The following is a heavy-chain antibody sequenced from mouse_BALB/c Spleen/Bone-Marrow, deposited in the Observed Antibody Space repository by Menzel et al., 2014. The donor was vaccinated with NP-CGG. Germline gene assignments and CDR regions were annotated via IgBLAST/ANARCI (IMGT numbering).Heavy chain of an antibody. CDR3: ARSPYGHFDY. CDR1: GYTFTNYW. J-gene: IGHJ2*01. V-gene: IGHV1-7*01. Sequence: QVQLKQSGAELAKPGASVKMSCKASGYTFTNYWMHWVKQRPGQGLEWIGYINPSTGYTEYNQKFKDKATLTADKSSSIAYMQLSSLTSEDSAVYYCARSPYGHFDYWGQGTTLTVSS. D-gene: IGHD1-1*02. CDR2: INPSTGYT.